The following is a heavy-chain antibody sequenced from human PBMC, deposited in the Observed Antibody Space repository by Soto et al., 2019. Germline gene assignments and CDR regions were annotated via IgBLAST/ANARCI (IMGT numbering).Heavy chain of an antibody. CDR1: GYTFTSYD. CDR3: ARRLPHDAFDI. D-gene: IGHD2-15*01. V-gene: IGHV1-8*01. Sequence: ASVKVSCKASGYTFTSYDINWVRRATGQGLEWMGWMNPNSGNTGNAQKFQGRVTMTRNISISTAYMELSSLRSEDTAVYYCARRLPHDAFDIWGQGTMVTV. CDR2: MNPNSGNT. J-gene: IGHJ3*02.